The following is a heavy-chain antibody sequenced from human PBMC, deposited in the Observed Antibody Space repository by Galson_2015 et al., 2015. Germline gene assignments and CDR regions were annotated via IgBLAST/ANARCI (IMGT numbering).Heavy chain of an antibody. CDR1: GDSVSSNSAA. Sequence: CAISGDSVSSNSAAWNWVRQSPSRGLEWLGRTYYRSKWYNDYAVSVRSRIGINPDTSKNQFSLQLTSLTPEDTAVYHCARGGQRPGDYWGQGTLVTVSS. J-gene: IGHJ4*02. CDR3: ARGGQRPGDY. D-gene: IGHD1-14*01. V-gene: IGHV6-1*01. CDR2: TYYRSKWYN.